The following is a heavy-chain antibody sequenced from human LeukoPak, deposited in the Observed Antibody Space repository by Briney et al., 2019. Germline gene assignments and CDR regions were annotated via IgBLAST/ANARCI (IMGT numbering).Heavy chain of an antibody. D-gene: IGHD1-26*01. J-gene: IGHJ4*02. CDR3: ARHLGSAYHKFDY. Sequence: SETLSLTCTVSGGSISSYYWSWIRQPPGKGLEWIGYIYYSGNTYYIPSLESRVTISVDRSKNQFSLKLSSVTAADTAVYYCARHLGSAYHKFDYWGQGTLVTVSS. CDR2: IYYSGNT. CDR1: GGSISSYY. V-gene: IGHV4-59*01.